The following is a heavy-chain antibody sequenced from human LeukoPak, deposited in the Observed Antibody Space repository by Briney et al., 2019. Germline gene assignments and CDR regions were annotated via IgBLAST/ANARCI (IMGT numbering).Heavy chain of an antibody. CDR2: IYTSGST. J-gene: IGHJ5*02. Sequence: SETLSLTCTVSGGSISSYYWSWIRQPAGKGLEWIGRIYTSGSTNYNPSLKSRVTMSVDTSKNQFSLKLSSVTAADTAVYYCARELSSTSANWFDPWGQGTLVTISS. CDR3: ARELSSTSANWFDP. V-gene: IGHV4-4*07. CDR1: GGSISSYY. D-gene: IGHD2-2*01.